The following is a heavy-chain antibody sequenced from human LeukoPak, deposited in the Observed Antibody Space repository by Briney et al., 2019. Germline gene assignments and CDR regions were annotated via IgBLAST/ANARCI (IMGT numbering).Heavy chain of an antibody. V-gene: IGHV1-69*04. CDR2: IIPILGIA. CDR1: GGTFSSYA. J-gene: IGHJ4*02. D-gene: IGHD4-17*01. Sequence: SVKVSCKASGGTFSSYAISWVRQAPGQGLEWMGRIIPILGIANYAQKFQGRVTITADKSTSTAYMELSSLRSEDTAVYYCASNFGAVTTGQFDYWGQGTLVTVSS. CDR3: ASNFGAVTTGQFDY.